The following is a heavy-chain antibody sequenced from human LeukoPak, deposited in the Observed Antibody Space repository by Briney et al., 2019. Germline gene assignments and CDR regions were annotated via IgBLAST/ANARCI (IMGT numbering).Heavy chain of an antibody. CDR2: IYYSGST. D-gene: IGHD1-26*01. V-gene: IGHV4-28*01. CDR3: ASVGAPLPF. CDR1: GYSISSSNW. J-gene: IGHJ4*02. Sequence: SETLSLTCAVSGYSISSSNWWGWIRQPPGKGLEWIGYIYYSGSTYYHPSLKSRVTMPVGRSKNQFSLKLSSVTAVDTAVYYCASVGAPLPFWGQGTLVTVSS.